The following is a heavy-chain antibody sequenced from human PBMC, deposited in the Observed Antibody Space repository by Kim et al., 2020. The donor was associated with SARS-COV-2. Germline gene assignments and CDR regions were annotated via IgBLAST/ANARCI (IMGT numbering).Heavy chain of an antibody. CDR2: IYYSGST. D-gene: IGHD3-10*01. J-gene: IGHJ5*02. CDR1: GGSISSYY. V-gene: IGHV4-59*01. CDR3: ARAQEVYYYGSGSGWFDP. Sequence: SETLSLTCTVSGGSISSYYWSWIRQPPGKGLEWIGYIYYSGSTNYNPSLKSRVTISVDTSKNQFSLKLSSVTAADTAVYYCARAQEVYYYGSGSGWFDPWGQGTLVTVSS.